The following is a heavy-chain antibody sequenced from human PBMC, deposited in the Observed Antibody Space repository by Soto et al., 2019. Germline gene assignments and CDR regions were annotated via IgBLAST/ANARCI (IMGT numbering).Heavy chain of an antibody. J-gene: IGHJ4*02. V-gene: IGHV4-31*03. CDR3: ARRYGGNFDY. D-gene: IGHD2-15*01. Sequence: SETRSLTCTVSGGSISSGGYYWSWIRQHPGKGLEWIGYIYYSGSTYYNPSLKSRVTISVDTSKNQFSLKLSSVTAADTAVYYCARRYGGNFDYWGQGTLVTVSS. CDR1: GGSISSGGYY. CDR2: IYYSGST.